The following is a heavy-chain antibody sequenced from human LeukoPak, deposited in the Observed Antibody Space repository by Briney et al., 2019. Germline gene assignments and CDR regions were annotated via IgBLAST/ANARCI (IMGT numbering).Heavy chain of an antibody. D-gene: IGHD1-20*01. Sequence: GGSLRLSCAASGFTFTIYAMTWVRQAPGKGLEWVSAISGSGRNTYYADSLTGRCTISRDNSKNTLYLQMNSLRAEDTAVYYCAKNVNGGNWYYFDYWGQGTLATVSS. CDR2: ISGSGRNT. V-gene: IGHV3-23*01. J-gene: IGHJ4*02. CDR3: AKNVNGGNWYYFDY. CDR1: GFTFTIYA.